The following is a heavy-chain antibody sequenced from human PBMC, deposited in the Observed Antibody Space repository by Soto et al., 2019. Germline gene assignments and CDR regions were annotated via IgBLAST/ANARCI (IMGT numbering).Heavy chain of an antibody. Sequence: QITLKESGPTLVKPTQTLTLTCTFSGFSLTTRGVGVGWIRQPPGKALECLALIYWDDDKRYSPSLQSRLSITKDNSKTKVVLTMTNVDPVDTATYYCAHIPNYYQYDWFDPWGQGTLVSVSS. D-gene: IGHD3-16*01. CDR3: AHIPNYYQYDWFDP. CDR1: GFSLTTRGVG. CDR2: IYWDDDK. J-gene: IGHJ5*02. V-gene: IGHV2-5*02.